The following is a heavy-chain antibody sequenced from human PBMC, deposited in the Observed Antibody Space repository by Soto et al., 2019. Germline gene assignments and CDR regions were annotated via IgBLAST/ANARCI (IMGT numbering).Heavy chain of an antibody. D-gene: IGHD1-7*01. J-gene: IGHJ5*02. V-gene: IGHV1-18*01. CDR1: GYTFTSYG. CDR3: ARDRGYNWNYGWFDP. CDR2: ISAYNGNT. Sequence: GASVKVSCKASGYTFTSYGISWVRQAPGQGLEWMGGISAYNGNTNYAQKLQGRVTMTTDTSTSTAYMELRSLRSDDTAVYYCARDRGYNWNYGWFDPWGQGTLVTVSS.